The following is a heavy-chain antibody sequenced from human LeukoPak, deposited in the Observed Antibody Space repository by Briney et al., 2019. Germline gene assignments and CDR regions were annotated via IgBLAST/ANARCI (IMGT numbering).Heavy chain of an antibody. Sequence: GGSLRLSCAASGFTFSSYWVHWVRQAPGKGLVWVSVIYSGGSTKYADSVKGRFTISRDNSKNTLYLQMNSLRVEDTALYYCASRSGGDYPYFDYWGQGTLVTVSS. CDR3: ASRSGGDYPYFDY. V-gene: IGHV3-53*01. CDR1: GFTFSSYW. D-gene: IGHD4-17*01. J-gene: IGHJ4*02. CDR2: IYSGGST.